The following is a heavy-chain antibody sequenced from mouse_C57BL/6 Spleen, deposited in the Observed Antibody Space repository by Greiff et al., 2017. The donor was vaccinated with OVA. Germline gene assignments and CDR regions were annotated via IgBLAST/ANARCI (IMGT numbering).Heavy chain of an antibody. CDR2: INPNNGGT. CDR3: ARMGIPYPYDYDGGWCAY. CDR1: GYTFTDYY. V-gene: IGHV1-26*01. Sequence: EVQLQQSGPELVKPGASVKISCKASGYTFTDYYMNWVKQSPGKSLEWIGDINPNNGGTSYNQKFKGKATLTVDKSSSTAYLALRSLTSEDSAVYYSARMGIPYPYDYDGGWCAYWGQGTLVTVSA. J-gene: IGHJ3*01. D-gene: IGHD2-4*01.